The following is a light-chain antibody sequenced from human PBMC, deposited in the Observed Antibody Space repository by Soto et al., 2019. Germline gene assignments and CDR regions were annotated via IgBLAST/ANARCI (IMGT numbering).Light chain of an antibody. CDR3: QQCGSSPLT. V-gene: IGKV3-20*01. CDR1: RNVNSRY. Sequence: LTQSPFTLSVSPLETFTLSCSAVRNVNSRYLAWYQQKPGQAPRLLIYGASTRAPGVPDRFSGSGSGTDFTLTISRLHPEDFGVYYCQQCGSSPLTFGGGAKVDMK. J-gene: IGKJ4*01. CDR2: GAS.